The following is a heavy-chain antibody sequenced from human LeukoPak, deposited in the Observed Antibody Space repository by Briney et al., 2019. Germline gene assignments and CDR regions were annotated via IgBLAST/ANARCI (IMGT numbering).Heavy chain of an antibody. Sequence: GGSLRLSCAASGFTVNSYYMGWVRQAPGKGLEWVSVIYSGGDTYYADSVKGRFIISRDNSKNMIYLEMSSLKAEDTAVYYCAKERNLEIAVAGTIFDYWGQGTLVTVSS. CDR3: AKERNLEIAVAGTIFDY. CDR2: IYSGGDT. D-gene: IGHD6-19*01. J-gene: IGHJ4*02. V-gene: IGHV3-66*01. CDR1: GFTVNSYY.